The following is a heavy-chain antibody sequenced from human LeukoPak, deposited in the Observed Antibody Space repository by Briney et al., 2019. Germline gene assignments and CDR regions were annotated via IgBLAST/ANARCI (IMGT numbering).Heavy chain of an antibody. Sequence: GGSLRLSCAASGFTVNSYYMGWVRQAPGKGLEWVSVIYSGGDTYYADSVKGRFIISRDNSKNMIYLEMSSLKAEDTAVYYCAKERNLEIAVAGTIFDYWGQGTLVTVSS. CDR3: AKERNLEIAVAGTIFDY. CDR2: IYSGGDT. D-gene: IGHD6-19*01. J-gene: IGHJ4*02. V-gene: IGHV3-66*01. CDR1: GFTVNSYY.